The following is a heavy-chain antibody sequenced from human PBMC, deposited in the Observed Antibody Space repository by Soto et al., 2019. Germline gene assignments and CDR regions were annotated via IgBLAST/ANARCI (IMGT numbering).Heavy chain of an antibody. CDR3: ARDRKGGRLGELSFHELYYYYYGMDV. CDR2: IIPILGIA. D-gene: IGHD3-16*02. J-gene: IGHJ6*02. Sequence: QVQLVQSGAEVKKPGSSVKVSCKASGGTFSSYTISWVRQAPGQGLEWMGRIIPILGIANYAQKFQGRVTITADKNTSTAYMELSSLRSEDTAVYYCARDRKGGRLGELSFHELYYYYYGMDVWGQGTTVTASS. V-gene: IGHV1-69*08. CDR1: GGTFSSYT.